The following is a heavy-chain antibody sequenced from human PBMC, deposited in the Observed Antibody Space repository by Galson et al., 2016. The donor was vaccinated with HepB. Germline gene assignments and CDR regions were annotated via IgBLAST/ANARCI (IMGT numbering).Heavy chain of an antibody. Sequence: ETLSLTCAVYGGSFSGYYWNWIRQSPGKGLEWIGEINHSGSAHYNPSLRSRLTISRDVSKSQFSLKLTSVTAADSAVYYCARVRVTSLSMVRGVIDPWGQGTAVIVSS. CDR3: ARVRVTSLSMVRGVIDP. CDR2: INHSGSA. J-gene: IGHJ5*02. CDR1: GGSFSGYY. D-gene: IGHD3-10*01. V-gene: IGHV4-34*01.